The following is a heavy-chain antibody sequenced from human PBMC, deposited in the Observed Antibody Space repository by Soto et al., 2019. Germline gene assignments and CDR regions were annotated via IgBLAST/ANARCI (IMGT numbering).Heavy chain of an antibody. J-gene: IGHJ4*02. D-gene: IGHD3-22*01. CDR3: ARRNYDDIRGGFDY. CDR1: GGSIKSTISY. V-gene: IGHV4-39*01. Sequence: LSLTCTVSGGSIKSTISYWGWIRQPPGKGLEWIGGIYYSGSTYSNPSLTSRVTISVDTSKNQFSLQLSSVTAADTAVYYCARRNYDDIRGGFDYWGQGTLVTVSS. CDR2: IYYSGST.